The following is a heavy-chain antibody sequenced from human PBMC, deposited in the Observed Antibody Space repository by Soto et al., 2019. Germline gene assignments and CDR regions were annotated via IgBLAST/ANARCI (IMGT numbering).Heavy chain of an antibody. Sequence: PGGSLRLSCAAPGFAFSNYAMHWVRQAPGKGLEWVSSISTSIDATYYADSVKGRFTISRDDSKNTLYLQMNSLRAEDSAVYYCAKDRTVAARNFDYWGQGTQVTVSS. V-gene: IGHV3-23*01. J-gene: IGHJ4*02. CDR1: GFAFSNYA. CDR3: AKDRTVAARNFDY. CDR2: ISTSIDAT. D-gene: IGHD6-6*01.